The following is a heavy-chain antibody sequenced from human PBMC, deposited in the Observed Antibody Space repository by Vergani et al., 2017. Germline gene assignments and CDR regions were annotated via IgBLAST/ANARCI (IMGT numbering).Heavy chain of an antibody. Sequence: QVQLQQWGAGLLKPSETLSLTCAVYGGSFSGYYWSWIRQPPGKGLGWVGEINPNGSTNYNPSLKRRVTISVDTSKNQFSLKLRPRADADTAVYYCARGSGSYGFDYWGQGTLVTVSS. J-gene: IGHJ4*02. D-gene: IGHD1-26*01. CDR2: INPNGST. CDR1: GGSFSGYY. V-gene: IGHV4-34*01. CDR3: ARGSGSYGFDY.